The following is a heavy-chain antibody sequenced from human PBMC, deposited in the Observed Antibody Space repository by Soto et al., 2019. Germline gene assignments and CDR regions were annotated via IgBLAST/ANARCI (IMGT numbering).Heavy chain of an antibody. Sequence: TSETMSHTSTVSDESISNDYWSWIRQSPGKGLEWIGFIYYGGSTNYNPSLKSRVTISVDTPKNQFSLKLSSVTAADTAVYYCAKNWNWGSLVQWGQGTLVTVSS. J-gene: IGHJ4*02. CDR2: IYYGGST. CDR3: AKNWNWGSLVQ. CDR1: DESISNDY. D-gene: IGHD7-27*01. V-gene: IGHV4-59*08.